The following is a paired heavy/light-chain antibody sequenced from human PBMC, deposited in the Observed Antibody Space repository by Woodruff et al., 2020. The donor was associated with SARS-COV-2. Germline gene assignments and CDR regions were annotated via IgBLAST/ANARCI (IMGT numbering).Light chain of an antibody. J-gene: IGLJ1*01. CDR3: SSYTSTSTYL. V-gene: IGLV2-14*01. CDR2: EVS. Sequence: QSALTQPASVSGSPGQSITISCTGTSSDVGGYNYVSWYQQRPGKAPTLMIYEVSNRPSGVSGRFSGSKSGNTASLTISGLQTGDEADYYCSSYTSTSTYLFGAGTKVTVL. CDR1: SSDVGGYNY.
Heavy chain of an antibody. CDR2: ISSFSTHI. CDR3: ARVGGGQWLVRDNYHYMDV. V-gene: IGHV3-21*01. D-gene: IGHD6-19*01. Sequence: EVQLVESGGGLVKSGGSLRLSCAASGFTLSAYTMSWVRQAPGKGLEWVSSISSFSTHIHYADSMKGRCTISRDNAKSSMYLQMNSLRAEDTAVYYCARVGGGQWLVRDNYHYMDVWGKGTTVTVSS. J-gene: IGHJ6*03. CDR1: GFTLSAYT.